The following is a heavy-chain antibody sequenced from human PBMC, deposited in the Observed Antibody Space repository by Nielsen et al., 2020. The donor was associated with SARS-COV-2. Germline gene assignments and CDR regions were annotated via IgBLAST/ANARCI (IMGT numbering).Heavy chain of an antibody. Sequence: GECLKISCAASGFTFSIYTMNWVRQAPGKGLEWVSIISSSSSYIYYADSVKGRFTISRDNAKNSLYLQMNSLRAEDTALYHCARDQSYCSSTSCLGEPYYGMDVWGQGTTVTVSS. CDR2: ISSSSSYI. CDR3: ARDQSYCSSTSCLGEPYYGMDV. J-gene: IGHJ6*02. D-gene: IGHD2-2*01. V-gene: IGHV3-21*04. CDR1: GFTFSIYT.